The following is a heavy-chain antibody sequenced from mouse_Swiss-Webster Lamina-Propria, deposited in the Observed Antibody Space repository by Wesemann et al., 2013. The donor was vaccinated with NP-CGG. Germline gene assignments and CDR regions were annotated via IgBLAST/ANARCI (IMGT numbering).Heavy chain of an antibody. Sequence: QVQLQQSGAELVRPGVSVKISCKGSGYTFTDYAMHWVKQSHAKSLEWIGVISTYYGDASYNQKFKGKATMTVDKSSSTAYMELARLTSEDSAIYYCAARRTLDYWGQGTTLTVSS. J-gene: IGHJ2*01. CDR1: GYTFTDYA. CDR3: AARRTLDY. V-gene: IGHV1S137*01. CDR2: ISTYYGDA.